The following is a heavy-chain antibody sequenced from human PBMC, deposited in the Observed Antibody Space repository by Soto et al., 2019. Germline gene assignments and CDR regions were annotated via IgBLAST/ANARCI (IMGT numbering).Heavy chain of an antibody. CDR2: IIPIFGTA. CDR1: GGTFSSYA. Sequence: SVKVSCKASGGTFSSYAISWVRQAPGQGLEWMGGIIPIFGTANYAQKFQGRVTITADESTSTAYMELSSLRSEDTAVYYCASGYSYGPADYYYGMDVWGQGTTVTVSS. CDR3: ASGYSYGPADYYYGMDV. J-gene: IGHJ6*02. D-gene: IGHD5-18*01. V-gene: IGHV1-69*13.